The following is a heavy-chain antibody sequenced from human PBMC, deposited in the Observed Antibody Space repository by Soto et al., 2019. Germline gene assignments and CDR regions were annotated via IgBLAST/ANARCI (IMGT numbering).Heavy chain of an antibody. CDR1: GFTFSNYW. J-gene: IGHJ5*02. D-gene: IGHD2-21*01. CDR3: ASARHIGP. CDR2: IKQDGSES. V-gene: IGHV3-7*01. Sequence: PGESLKISCAASGFTFSNYWMSWVRQAPGKGLGWVANIKQDGSESNYADSVKGRFTISRDNAENSLYLQMTSLRAEDTAVYYCASARHIGPWGQGTLVTVSS.